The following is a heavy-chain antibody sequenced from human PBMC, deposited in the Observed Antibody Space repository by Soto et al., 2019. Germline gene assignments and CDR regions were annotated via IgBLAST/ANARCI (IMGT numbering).Heavy chain of an antibody. CDR2: INHSGST. Sequence: QVQLQQWGAGLLKPSETLSLTCAVYGGSFSGYYWSWIRQPPGKGLEWIGEINHSGSTNYNPSLKSRVTISGDTSKNQFSLQLSSVTAADTAVYYCARVRKRPIAARRPRVDYWGQGTLVTVSS. D-gene: IGHD6-6*01. CDR1: GGSFSGYY. J-gene: IGHJ4*02. V-gene: IGHV4-34*01. CDR3: ARVRKRPIAARRPRVDY.